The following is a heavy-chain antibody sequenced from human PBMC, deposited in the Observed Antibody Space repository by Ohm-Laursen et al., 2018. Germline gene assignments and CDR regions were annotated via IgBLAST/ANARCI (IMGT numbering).Heavy chain of an antibody. J-gene: IGHJ4*02. Sequence: SLRLSCTASGFSFSSYGMHWVRQAPGKGLEWVAVIWFDGVNKYYAESVKGRFTISRDDSKNTLFLQMNSLRAEDTAVYYCARAHVHDFGDYLDFWGQGTLVTVSS. V-gene: IGHV3-33*01. CDR3: ARAHVHDFGDYLDF. CDR1: GFSFSSYG. CDR2: IWFDGVNK. D-gene: IGHD4-17*01.